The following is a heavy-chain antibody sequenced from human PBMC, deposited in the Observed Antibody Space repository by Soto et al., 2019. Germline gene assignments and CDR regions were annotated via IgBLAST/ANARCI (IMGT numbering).Heavy chain of an antibody. D-gene: IGHD3-9*01. CDR1: GFTFSSYS. CDR3: ARDRDWLPARGWFDP. J-gene: IGHJ5*02. Sequence: GGSLRLSCAASGFTFSSYSMNWVRQAPGKGLEWVSSISSSSSYIYYADSVKGRFTISRDNAKNSLYLQMNSLGAEDTAVYYWARDRDWLPARGWFDPWGQGTLVTVSS. V-gene: IGHV3-21*01. CDR2: ISSSSSYI.